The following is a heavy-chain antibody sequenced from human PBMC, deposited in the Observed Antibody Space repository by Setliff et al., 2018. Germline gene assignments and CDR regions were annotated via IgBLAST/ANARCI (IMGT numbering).Heavy chain of an antibody. CDR2: INPNSGGT. Sequence: ASVKVSCKASGYTFTGYYMHWVRQAPVQGLEWMGWINPNSGGTNYAQKFQGWVTMTRDTSISTAYMGLSRLRSDDTAVYYCARARDDGVYYDSSGYYSYYYYGMDVWGQGTTVTVSS. D-gene: IGHD3-22*01. CDR3: ARARDDGVYYDSSGYYSYYYYGMDV. CDR1: GYTFTGYY. V-gene: IGHV1-2*04. J-gene: IGHJ6*02.